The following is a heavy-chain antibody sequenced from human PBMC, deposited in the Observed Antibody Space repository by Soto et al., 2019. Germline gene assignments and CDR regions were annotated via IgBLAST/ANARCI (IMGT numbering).Heavy chain of an antibody. V-gene: IGHV3-21*01. J-gene: IGHJ4*02. CDR3: ARGVAHLHGTFYGVVKIFDY. Sequence: PGGSLRLSCAASGFTFSSYSMNWVRQAPGKGLEWVSSISSSHNHIYHADSVKGRFTISRDDAKNSLYLQMNSLRAEDTAVYYCARGVAHLHGTFYGVVKIFDYWGQGTLVTVSS. CDR1: GFTFSSYS. D-gene: IGHD3-3*01. CDR2: ISSSHNHI.